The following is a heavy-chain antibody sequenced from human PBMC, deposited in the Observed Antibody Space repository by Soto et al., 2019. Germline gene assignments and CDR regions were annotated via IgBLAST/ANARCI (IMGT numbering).Heavy chain of an antibody. D-gene: IGHD3-3*01. J-gene: IGHJ5*02. Sequence: GASVKVSCKASGYTFTGYYMNWVRQAPGQGLEWMGWINPNSGGTNYAQIFQGRVTMTRDTSISTAYMELSRLRSDDTAVYYCATWGSNWSGYIYWFDPWGQGTLVTVS. CDR2: INPNSGGT. CDR3: ATWGSNWSGYIYWFDP. CDR1: GYTFTGYY. V-gene: IGHV1-2*02.